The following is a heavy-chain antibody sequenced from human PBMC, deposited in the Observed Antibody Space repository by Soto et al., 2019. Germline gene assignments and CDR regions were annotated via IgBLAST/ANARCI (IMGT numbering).Heavy chain of an antibody. J-gene: IGHJ5*02. CDR1: GYTFTGYY. CDR2: IKSFNGDT. D-gene: IGHD3-9*01. Sequence: ASVKVSCKASGYTFTGYYMHWARQAPGQGLEWMGWIKSFNGDTNYAQKFQGRVTLTRDTSISTAYMELSRLKSDDTAVYYCARVVSKYYHVLTGNCFDPWGQGTLVTVSS. V-gene: IGHV1-2*02. CDR3: ARVVSKYYHVLTGNCFDP.